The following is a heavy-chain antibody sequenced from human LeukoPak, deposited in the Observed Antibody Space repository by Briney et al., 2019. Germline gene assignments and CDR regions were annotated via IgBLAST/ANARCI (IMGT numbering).Heavy chain of an antibody. J-gene: IGHJ3*02. CDR3: ATPATVTTFAFDI. CDR2: IYPGGSDT. Sequence: GESLKISCKGSGYTFSSYWIAWVRQMPGRGLEWMGIIYPGGSDTRYSPSFQGQVTMSADKSISTVYLQWSSLKASDTAMYYCATPATVTTFAFDIWGQGTMVTVSS. V-gene: IGHV5-51*01. D-gene: IGHD4-17*01. CDR1: GYTFSSYW.